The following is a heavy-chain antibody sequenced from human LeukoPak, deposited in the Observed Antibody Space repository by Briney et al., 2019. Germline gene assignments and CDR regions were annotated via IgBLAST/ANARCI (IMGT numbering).Heavy chain of an antibody. CDR2: ISGSGTTI. CDR3: VRDPPICSGGTCFYN. J-gene: IGHJ4*02. Sequence: GGSLRLSCAASGFTFSPYAMNWVRQAPGKGLEWVSYISGSGTTIYYADSVKGRFTISRDNAKNSLYLQMNSLRAEDTAFYYCVRDPPICSGGTCFYNWGQGTLVTVSS. D-gene: IGHD2-15*01. V-gene: IGHV3-48*01. CDR1: GFTFSPYA.